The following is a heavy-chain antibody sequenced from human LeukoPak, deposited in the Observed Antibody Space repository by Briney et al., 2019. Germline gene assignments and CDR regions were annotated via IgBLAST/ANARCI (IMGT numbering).Heavy chain of an antibody. J-gene: IGHJ5*02. V-gene: IGHV1-8*01. CDR3: ARGSVTSGGWFDP. Sequence: RASVKVSCKASGYTFTSYDINWVRQATGQGLEWMGWMNPNSGNTGYAQKFQGRVTMTRNTSISTAYMELSSLRSEDTAVYYCARGSVTSGGWFDPWGQGTLVTVSS. CDR2: MNPNSGNT. CDR1: GYTFTSYD. D-gene: IGHD3-16*01.